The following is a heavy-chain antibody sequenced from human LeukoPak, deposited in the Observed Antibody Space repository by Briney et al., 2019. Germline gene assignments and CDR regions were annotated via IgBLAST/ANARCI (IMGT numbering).Heavy chain of an antibody. V-gene: IGHV3-30*04. D-gene: IGHD5-18*01. J-gene: IGHJ6*03. CDR1: GFTFSSYA. CDR3: ARDIGGYSYGRYYYYYYYMDV. Sequence: GGSLRLSCAASGFTFSSYAMHWVRQAPGKGLEWVAVISYDGSNKYCADSVKGRFTISRDNSKNTLYLQMNSLRSEDTAVYYCARDIGGYSYGRYYYYYYYMDVWGKGTTVTISS. CDR2: ISYDGSNK.